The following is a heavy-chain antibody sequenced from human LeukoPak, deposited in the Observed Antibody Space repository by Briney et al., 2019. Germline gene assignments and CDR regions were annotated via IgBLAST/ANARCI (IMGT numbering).Heavy chain of an antibody. Sequence: VGSLRVSCAAPGFTLSSYTMYSVCQAPGKRLGRGAVISYDGSNKYYADSVKGRFTISRDKSKNTLYLQMNSLRAEDTAVYYCATISSPGYMDVWGKGTTVTVSS. CDR1: GFTLSSYT. D-gene: IGHD6-19*01. CDR2: ISYDGSNK. J-gene: IGHJ6*03. V-gene: IGHV3-30-3*02. CDR3: ATISSPGYMDV.